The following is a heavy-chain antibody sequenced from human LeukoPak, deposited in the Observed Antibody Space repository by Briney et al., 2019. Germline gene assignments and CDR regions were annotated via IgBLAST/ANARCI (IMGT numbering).Heavy chain of an antibody. V-gene: IGHV3-30*03. CDR3: ATQPLELLAVGYYYHYGMDV. Sequence: WGSLRLSCAASGFTFSSYGMHWVRQAPGKGLEWVAVISYDGSNKYYADSVEGRFTISRDNSKNTLYLQMNSLRAEDTAVYYCATQPLELLAVGYYYHYGMDVWGQGTTVTVSS. CDR1: GFTFSSYG. J-gene: IGHJ6*02. D-gene: IGHD1-26*01. CDR2: ISYDGSNK.